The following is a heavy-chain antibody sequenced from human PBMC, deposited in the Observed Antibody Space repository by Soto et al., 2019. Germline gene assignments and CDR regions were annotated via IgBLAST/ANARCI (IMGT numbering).Heavy chain of an antibody. Sequence: WTWIRQYPGKGLEWIGYISYSGGTSYNPSLQSRVTISADTSEIQFSLRLNSVTAADTAVYFCARGDSTVTTVLDYWGQGTLVTVSS. D-gene: IGHD4-17*01. CDR3: ARGDSTVTTVLDY. V-gene: IGHV4-31*02. CDR2: ISYSGGT. J-gene: IGHJ4*02.